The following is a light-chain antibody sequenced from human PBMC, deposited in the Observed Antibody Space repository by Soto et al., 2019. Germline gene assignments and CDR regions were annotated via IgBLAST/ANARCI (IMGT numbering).Light chain of an antibody. CDR1: QSVSSSY. J-gene: IGKJ4*01. CDR3: QQYGSSPLT. Sequence: EIVLTQSPGTLSLSPGGRATLSCRASQSVSSSYLAWYQQKPGQAPRLLIYGASSRATAIPDRFSGSGSGTDFTLTISRLEPEDFAVYYCQQYGSSPLTFGGGTKV. V-gene: IGKV3-20*01. CDR2: GAS.